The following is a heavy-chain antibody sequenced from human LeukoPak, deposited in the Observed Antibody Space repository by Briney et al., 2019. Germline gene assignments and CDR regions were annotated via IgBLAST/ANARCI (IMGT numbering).Heavy chain of an antibody. CDR3: ARYHRYYYYMDV. D-gene: IGHD1-14*01. J-gene: IGHJ6*03. V-gene: IGHV4-34*01. CDR1: GGSFSSYY. Sequence: SETLSLTCAVYGGSFSSYYWSWIRQPPGKGLEWIGEINHSGSTNYNPSLKSRVTISVDTSKNQFSLKLSSVTAADTAVYYCARYHRYYYYMDVWGKGTTVTVSS. CDR2: INHSGST.